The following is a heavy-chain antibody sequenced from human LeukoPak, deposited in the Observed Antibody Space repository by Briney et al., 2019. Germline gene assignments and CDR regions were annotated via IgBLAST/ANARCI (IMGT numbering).Heavy chain of an antibody. Sequence: GGSLRLSCAASGFTFSDYYMSWIRQAPGKGLEWVSYISSSGSTIYYADSVKGRFTISRDNAKNLLYLQMNSLRAEDTAVYYCARVFSYYCSSTSCYRPGDNWIDPWGQGTLVTVSS. V-gene: IGHV3-11*01. CDR3: ARVFSYYCSSTSCYRPGDNWIDP. CDR2: ISSSGSTI. D-gene: IGHD2-2*01. CDR1: GFTFSDYY. J-gene: IGHJ5*02.